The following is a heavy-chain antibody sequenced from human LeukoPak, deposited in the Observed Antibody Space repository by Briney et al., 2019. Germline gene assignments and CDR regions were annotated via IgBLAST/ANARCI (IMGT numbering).Heavy chain of an antibody. CDR3: ARGVVVVAAFEFDY. V-gene: IGHV1-8*01. CDR1: GYTFTSYD. D-gene: IGHD2-15*01. Sequence: ASVKVSCKASGYTFTSYDINWVRQPTGQGLEWMGWMNPNSGNTGYAQKFQGRVTMTRNTSISTAYMELSSLRSEDTAVYYCARGVVVVAAFEFDYWGQGTLVTVSS. J-gene: IGHJ4*02. CDR2: MNPNSGNT.